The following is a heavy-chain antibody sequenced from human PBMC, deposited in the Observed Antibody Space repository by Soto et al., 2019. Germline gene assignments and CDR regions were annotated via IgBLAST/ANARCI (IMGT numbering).Heavy chain of an antibody. CDR3: AKDLYSYYDFWSGYSDGYMDV. Sequence: SVKVSCKASGFTFTSSAVQWVRQARGQRLEWIGWIVVGSGNTNYAQKFQERVTITRDMATSTAYMELSSLRSEDTAVYYCAKDLYSYYDFWSGYSDGYMDVWGKGTTVTVSS. J-gene: IGHJ6*03. CDR1: GFTFTSSA. V-gene: IGHV1-58*01. CDR2: IVVGSGNT. D-gene: IGHD3-3*01.